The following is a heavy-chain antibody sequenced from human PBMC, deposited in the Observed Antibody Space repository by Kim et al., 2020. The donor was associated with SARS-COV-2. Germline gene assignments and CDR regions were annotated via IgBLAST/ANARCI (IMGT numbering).Heavy chain of an antibody. J-gene: IGHJ4*02. Sequence: GGSLRLSCAASGFTFSSYGMHWVRQAPGKGLEWVAVIWYDGSNKYYADSVKGRFTISRDNSKNTLYLQMNNLRTEDTAVYYCAKDYYDILTGYYHPLDYWCQGTLVTVSS. V-gene: IGHV3-33*06. D-gene: IGHD3-9*01. CDR2: IWYDGSNK. CDR3: AKDYYDILTGYYHPLDY. CDR1: GFTFSSYG.